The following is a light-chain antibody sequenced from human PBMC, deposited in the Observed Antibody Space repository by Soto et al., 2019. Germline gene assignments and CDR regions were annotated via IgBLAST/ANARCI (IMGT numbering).Light chain of an antibody. CDR2: DVT. CDR3: CSYTGSNTLYG. CDR1: SSDVGNYDY. V-gene: IGLV2-11*01. Sequence: QSVLTQPRSVSGSPGQSVTFSCTGTSSDVGNYDYVSWYQKHPGKAPKLLIFDVTKRPSGVPDRFSGSRSGNTASLTISGLQVDDEADYYCCSYTGSNTLYGFGTGTKVTGL. J-gene: IGLJ1*01.